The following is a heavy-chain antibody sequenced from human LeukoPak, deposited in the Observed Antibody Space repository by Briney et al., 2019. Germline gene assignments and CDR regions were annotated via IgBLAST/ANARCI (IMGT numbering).Heavy chain of an antibody. CDR1: GGSFSGYY. CDR2: INHSGST. Sequence: SETLSLTCAVYGGSFSGYYWSWIRQPPGKGLEWIGEINHSGSTNYNPSLKSRVTISVDTSKNQFSLKLSSVTAADTAVYYCARGRYSYGYFCDYWGQGTLVTVSS. D-gene: IGHD5-18*01. CDR3: ARGRYSYGYFCDY. J-gene: IGHJ4*02. V-gene: IGHV4-34*01.